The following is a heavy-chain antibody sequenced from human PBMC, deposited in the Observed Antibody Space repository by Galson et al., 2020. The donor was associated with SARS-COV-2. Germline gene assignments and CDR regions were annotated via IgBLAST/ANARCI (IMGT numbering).Heavy chain of an antibody. Sequence: SGPTLVKPTQTLTLTCTFSGFSLSTSGMCVSWIRQPTGKALEWLALIDWDDDKYYSTSLKTRLTISKDTSKNQVVLTMTNMDPVDTATYYCARIVVEQQLVHDYYYGMDVWGQGTTVTVSS. J-gene: IGHJ6*02. V-gene: IGHV2-70*01. CDR3: ARIVVEQQLVHDYYYGMDV. CDR1: GFSLSTSGMC. D-gene: IGHD6-13*01. CDR2: IDWDDDK.